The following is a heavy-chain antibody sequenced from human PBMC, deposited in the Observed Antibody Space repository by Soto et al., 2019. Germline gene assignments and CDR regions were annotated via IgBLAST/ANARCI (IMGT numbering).Heavy chain of an antibody. CDR3: ARDALYCSSTSCYSRYYMDV. J-gene: IGHJ6*03. V-gene: IGHV3-11*01. CDR2: ISTSGSST. D-gene: IGHD2-2*02. CDR1: GFTFSDYY. Sequence: QVQLVESGGGLVKPGGSLRLSCAASGFTFSDYYMSWIRQAPGKGLEWISYISTSGSSTYYADSVKGRFTISRNNAKNSLYLQRNSLRAEDTAVYYCARDALYCSSTSCYSRYYMDVWGKGTTVTVSS.